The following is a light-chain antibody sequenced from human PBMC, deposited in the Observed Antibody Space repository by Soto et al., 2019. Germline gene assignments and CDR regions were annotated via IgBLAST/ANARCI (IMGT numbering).Light chain of an antibody. CDR1: SSDVGAYIF. V-gene: IGLV2-14*01. CDR3: VSFTTSKSYV. Sequence: QSVLTQPASVSGSPGQSITISCTGTSSDVGAYIFVSWYQQYPGKAPKLMIYDITNRPSGVSNRFSVSKAGNTASLTISGLQAEDEVDYYCVSFTTSKSYVFGTGTKVTVL. CDR2: DIT. J-gene: IGLJ1*01.